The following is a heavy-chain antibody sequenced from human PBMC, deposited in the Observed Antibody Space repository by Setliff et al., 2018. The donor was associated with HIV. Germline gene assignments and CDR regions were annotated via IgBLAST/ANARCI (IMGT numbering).Heavy chain of an antibody. CDR1: GGSIRSGAYY. D-gene: IGHD3-9*01. J-gene: IGHJ3*02. CDR2: FYGTAST. Sequence: PSETLSLTCTVSGGSIRSGAYYWNWIRQSAGKGLEWIGHFYGTASTNYSPSLKSRLTISVDTWENEVSLKLSSVTAADTAVYFCARRQSYYDILNGRAFDALDIWGQGTKVTVSS. CDR3: ARRQSYYDILNGRAFDALDI. V-gene: IGHV4-61*09.